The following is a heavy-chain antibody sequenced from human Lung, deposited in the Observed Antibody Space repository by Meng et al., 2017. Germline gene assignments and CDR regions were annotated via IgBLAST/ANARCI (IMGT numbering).Heavy chain of an antibody. Sequence: QVLLQPLAAVLFNRLEDRYLQCFFAGGAFSEYYWSCIRQPPGKGLEWNGAINHSCSTNYYPSLEGRATISVDTSQYNLSLKLISVTAADSAVYCCSRGPTTMAHDFDYWGQGTLVTVSS. CDR1: GGAFSEYY. V-gene: IGHV4-34*01. CDR3: SRGPTTMAHDFDY. J-gene: IGHJ4*02. D-gene: IGHD4-11*01. CDR2: INHSCST.